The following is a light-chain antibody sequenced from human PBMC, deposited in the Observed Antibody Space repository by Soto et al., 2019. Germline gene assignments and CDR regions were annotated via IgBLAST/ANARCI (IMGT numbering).Light chain of an antibody. CDR3: QQYNNCPIT. Sequence: EIVMTQSPATLYVSTGERATLSCRASQSVSSNLAWYQQKSGQPPRLLIYGASTRATGIPARFSGSGSGTEFTLTINSLQSEDFAVYYFQQYNNCPITFGQGTRLEIK. CDR1: QSVSSN. CDR2: GAS. J-gene: IGKJ5*01. V-gene: IGKV3-15*01.